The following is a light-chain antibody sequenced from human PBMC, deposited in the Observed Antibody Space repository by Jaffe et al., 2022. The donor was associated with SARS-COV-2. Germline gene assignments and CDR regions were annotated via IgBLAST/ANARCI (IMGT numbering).Light chain of an antibody. V-gene: IGLV2-14*02. CDR1: SSDVGSYNL. Sequence: QSAPTQPASVSGSPGQSITISCTGTSSDVGSYNLVSWYQQHPGKAPKLMIFGVTNRPSGIPDRFSGSKSGNTASLTISGLQPEDEADYYCTSHKPYGPYFFGTGTKVTVL. CDR3: TSHKPYGPYF. J-gene: IGLJ1*01. CDR2: GVT.